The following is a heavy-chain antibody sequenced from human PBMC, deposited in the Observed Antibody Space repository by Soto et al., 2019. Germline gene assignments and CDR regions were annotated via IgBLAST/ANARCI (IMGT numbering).Heavy chain of an antibody. J-gene: IGHJ3*01. CDR2: VSPHNDNR. CDR1: GYRFTSDA. CDR3: ARAKYLDTRAAFDV. D-gene: IGHD5-18*01. V-gene: IGHV1-18*04. Sequence: QVQLVQSGAALKRPGASVSLSCKASGYRFTSDAIVWVRQAPGQGLEWMGWVSPHNDNRNYAQKLRNRVTMTTDTSTRTAHMELRSLRSYDTAVYYCARAKYLDTRAAFDVWGQGTLVTVS.